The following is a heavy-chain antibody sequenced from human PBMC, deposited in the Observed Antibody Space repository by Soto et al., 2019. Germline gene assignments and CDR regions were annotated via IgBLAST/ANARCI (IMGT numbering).Heavy chain of an antibody. CDR3: AQTLGLAVAGPGRFDL. CDR1: GGTFSSHA. D-gene: IGHD6-19*01. CDR2: IIPIFGTA. J-gene: IGHJ2*01. Sequence: QVQLVQSGAEVKKPGSSVKVSCEASGGTFSSHAISWVRQAPGQGLEWMGGIIPIFGTANYAQKFQGRVTITADEXTXXPYMELSSLRSEDTAVYYCAQTLGLAVAGPGRFDLWGRGTLVTVSS. V-gene: IGHV1-69*12.